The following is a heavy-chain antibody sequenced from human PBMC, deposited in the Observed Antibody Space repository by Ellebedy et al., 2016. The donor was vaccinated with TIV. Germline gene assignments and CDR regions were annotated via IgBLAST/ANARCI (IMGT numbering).Heavy chain of an antibody. CDR2: ISGGGGTT. D-gene: IGHD3-22*01. V-gene: IGHV3-23*01. CDR3: AKGYYYDSSGYEPLDY. Sequence: GESLKISCAASGFTFNTYAMSWVRQAPGKGLEWVSAISGGGGTTYYADSVKGRLTISRDNSKNTLYLQMNSLRVEDTAVYYCAKGYYYDSSGYEPLDYWGQGTLVTVSS. CDR1: GFTFNTYA. J-gene: IGHJ4*02.